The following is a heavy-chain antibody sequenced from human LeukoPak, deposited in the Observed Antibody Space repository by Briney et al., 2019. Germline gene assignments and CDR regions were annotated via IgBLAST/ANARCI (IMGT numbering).Heavy chain of an antibody. D-gene: IGHD1-26*01. V-gene: IGHV3-21*01. Sequence: PGGSLRLSCAASGFTFSSYSMNWVRQAPGKGLEGVSSISSSSSYIYYADSVKGRFTISRDNAKNSVYLQMNSLRAEDTAVYYCARDPSSGSYYVGFFYYYYMDVWGKGTTVTVSS. J-gene: IGHJ6*03. CDR1: GFTFSSYS. CDR2: ISSSSSYI. CDR3: ARDPSSGSYYVGFFYYYYMDV.